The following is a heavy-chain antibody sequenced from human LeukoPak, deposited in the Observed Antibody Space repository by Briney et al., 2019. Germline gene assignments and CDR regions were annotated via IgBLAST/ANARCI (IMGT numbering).Heavy chain of an antibody. CDR2: INPNSGGT. J-gene: IGHJ6*04. CDR3: ARDLSDSSYGMDV. Sequence: ASVKVSCKASGGTFSSYAISWVRQAPGQELEWMGWINPNSGGTNYAQKFQGWVTMTRDTSISTAYMELSRLRSDDTAVYYCARDLSDSSYGMDVWAKGTTVTVSS. CDR1: GGTFSSYA. V-gene: IGHV1-2*04. D-gene: IGHD3-22*01.